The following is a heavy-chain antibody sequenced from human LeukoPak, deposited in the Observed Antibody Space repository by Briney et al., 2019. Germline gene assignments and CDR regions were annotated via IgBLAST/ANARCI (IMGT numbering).Heavy chain of an antibody. CDR1: RFSISTGYY. J-gene: IGHJ4*02. D-gene: IGHD3-16*01. V-gene: IGHV4-38-2*01. CDR3: ARWGPIVGATTVDY. Sequence: SETLSLTCAVSRFSISTGYYWGWIRQPPGEGLEWIGVIYHSGTTYSNPSLKSRLTMSVETTKNQFSLNLSSVTAADTAVYSCARWGPIVGATTVDYWGQGTLVTVSS. CDR2: IYHSGTT.